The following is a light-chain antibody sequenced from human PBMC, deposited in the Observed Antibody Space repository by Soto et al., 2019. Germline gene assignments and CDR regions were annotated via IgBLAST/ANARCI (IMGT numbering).Light chain of an antibody. V-gene: IGKV3-15*01. CDR2: DAS. CDR1: QSVSSS. J-gene: IGKJ4*01. CDR3: QQYNNWPPLT. Sequence: EIVMTQSPATLSVSPGDRATLSCRASQSVSSSLAWYQQIPGQAPRLLIYDASTRATGIPARFGGSGSGTEFTLTFSSLQSADFAVYYCQQYNNWPPLTFGGGTKVELK.